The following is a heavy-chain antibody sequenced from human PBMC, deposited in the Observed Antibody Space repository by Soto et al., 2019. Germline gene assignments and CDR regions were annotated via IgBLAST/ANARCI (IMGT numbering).Heavy chain of an antibody. J-gene: IGHJ4*02. CDR3: ARAKWLPLFADY. D-gene: IGHD5-12*01. CDR2: ISYDGGNT. CDR1: GFTFNTFA. V-gene: IGHV3-30*09. Sequence: LRLSCAASGFTFNTFALHWVRQAPGKGLEWVALISYDGGNTYYADSVKGRFAISRDNSKNTLYLQMNSLRTEDTAVYYCARAKWLPLFADYWGQGTRVTVSS.